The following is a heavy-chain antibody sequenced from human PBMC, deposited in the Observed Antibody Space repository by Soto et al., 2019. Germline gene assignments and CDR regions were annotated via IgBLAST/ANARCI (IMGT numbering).Heavy chain of an antibody. Sequence: GRSLRLSCAASGFTFISYGRIWVRQAPGKGLEWVSAISGSGDSTYYADSVKGRFTISRDSSNNTLYLQMNNLRADDTALYFCVKLRLELLYLDSWGLGALVTVSS. V-gene: IGHV3-23*01. CDR3: VKLRLELLYLDS. D-gene: IGHD1-7*01. CDR1: GFTFISYG. J-gene: IGHJ4*02. CDR2: ISGSGDST.